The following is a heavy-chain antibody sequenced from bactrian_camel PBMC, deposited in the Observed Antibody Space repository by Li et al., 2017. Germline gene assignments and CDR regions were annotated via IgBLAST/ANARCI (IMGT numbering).Heavy chain of an antibody. V-gene: IGHV3-3*01. CDR3: AADKWYNGGCQGHLTTEFTF. Sequence: HVQLVESGGGSVQAGGSLKLSCRYSGYSTASDCLAWFRQVPGKDREGVARIWTGVDVPYYTDSVSGRFTISHDKARNTVYLEMNSLKPEDTGMYYCAADKWYNGGCQGHLTTEFTFWGQGTQVTVS. D-gene: IGHD7*01. J-gene: IGHJ4*01. CDR2: IWTGVDVP. CDR1: GYSTASDC.